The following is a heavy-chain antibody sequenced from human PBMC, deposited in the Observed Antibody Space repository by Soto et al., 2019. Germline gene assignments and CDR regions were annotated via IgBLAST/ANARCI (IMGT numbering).Heavy chain of an antibody. V-gene: IGHV3-23*01. CDR3: AIYIPGAGYSGMDV. CDR1: GFTFSSYA. CDR2: IGESGTPT. J-gene: IGHJ6*02. Sequence: GGSLRLSCAASGFTFSSYAMKWVRQAPGKGLEWVSLIGESGTPTYYADSVKGRFTISRDNSGNTLFLEMYSLRAEDTAVYYCAIYIPGAGYSGMDVWGQGTTLTVSS. D-gene: IGHD6-13*01.